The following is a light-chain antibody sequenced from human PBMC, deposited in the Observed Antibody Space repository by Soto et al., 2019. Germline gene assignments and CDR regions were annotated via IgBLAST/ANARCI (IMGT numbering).Light chain of an antibody. CDR2: GAS. J-gene: IGKJ2*01. V-gene: IGKV3-15*01. CDR3: QQYNNWPPYT. CDR1: QSVNNN. Sequence: EIVMTQSPATLSVSLGERATLSCRASQSVNNNLDWYQQKPGQAPRLLIYGASTRATGLPGRFSGSGSGTEVTLTISSLQSEDFAVYYCQQYNNWPPYTFGQGTKLEIK.